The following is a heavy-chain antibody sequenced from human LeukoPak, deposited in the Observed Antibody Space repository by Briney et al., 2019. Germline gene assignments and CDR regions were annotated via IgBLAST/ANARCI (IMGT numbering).Heavy chain of an antibody. CDR1: GYSLTELS. CDR3: ARDARSGLWPRYRDEYCSSTSCYTWFDP. CDR2: FDPEDGET. V-gene: IGHV1-24*01. Sequence: GASVKVSCKVSGYSLTELSMHWVRQAPGKGLEWMGGFDPEDGETIYAQKFQGRVTMTTDTSTSTAYMELRSLRSDDTAVYYCARDARSGLWPRYRDEYCSSTSCYTWFDPWGQGTLVTVSS. J-gene: IGHJ5*02. D-gene: IGHD2-2*02.